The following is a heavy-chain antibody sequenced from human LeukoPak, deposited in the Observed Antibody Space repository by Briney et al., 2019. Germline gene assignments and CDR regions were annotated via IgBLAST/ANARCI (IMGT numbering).Heavy chain of an antibody. CDR3: AKDFEWLRPLHY. J-gene: IGHJ4*02. Sequence: PGGSLRLSCAASGFTFSSYAMSWVRQAPGKGREGVSAISGSGGSTYYADSVKGRFTISRDNSKNTLYLQMNSLRAEDTAVYYCAKDFEWLRPLHYWGQGTLVTVSS. V-gene: IGHV3-23*01. CDR2: ISGSGGST. CDR1: GFTFSSYA. D-gene: IGHD5-12*01.